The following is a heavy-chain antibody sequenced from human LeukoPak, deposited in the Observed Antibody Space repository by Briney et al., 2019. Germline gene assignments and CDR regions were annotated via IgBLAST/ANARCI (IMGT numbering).Heavy chain of an antibody. Sequence: GASVKVSCKASGYTFTVFSMYWVRQAPGQGLEWMGRINPNTGGTNFAQKFQGRATMTRDTSINTVYMELSSLRSDDTAVYYCARSYSYASDYWGQGTLVSVSS. J-gene: IGHJ4*02. V-gene: IGHV1-2*06. CDR3: ARSYSYASDY. CDR1: GYTFTVFS. CDR2: INPNTGGT. D-gene: IGHD5-24*01.